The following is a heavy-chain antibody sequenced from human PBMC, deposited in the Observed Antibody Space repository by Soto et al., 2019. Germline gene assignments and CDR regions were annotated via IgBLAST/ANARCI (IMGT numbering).Heavy chain of an antibody. CDR2: ISYDRYLK. CDR1: GFTFSTYG. Sequence: PGGSLRLSCAASGFTFSTYGMQWVRQAPGKGLEWVAVISYDRYLKYYVDAVKGRFTVARDNSKNTLFREMNSLRVEDTAVYFCAKDFKVSGSHYGTLNYYYGMDVWGQGTTVTVSS. D-gene: IGHD3-10*01. J-gene: IGHJ6*02. CDR3: AKDFKVSGSHYGTLNYYYGMDV. V-gene: IGHV3-30*18.